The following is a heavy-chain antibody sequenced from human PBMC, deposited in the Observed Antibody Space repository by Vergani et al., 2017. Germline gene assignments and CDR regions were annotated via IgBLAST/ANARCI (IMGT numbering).Heavy chain of an antibody. V-gene: IGHV3-33*03. J-gene: IGHJ2*01. CDR1: GFTLSSHA. CDR2: IWYDGSKE. D-gene: IGHD6-13*01. Sequence: QVQLEESGGGVVQPGRSLRLSCAGSGFTLSSHAMHWVRQAPGKGLEWVAFIWYDGSKEYYADSVKGRFTISRDNAKNSLYLQMNSLRAEDTALYYCVKDIAASGNYWYFDLWGRGTLVTVSS. CDR3: VKDIAASGNYWYFDL.